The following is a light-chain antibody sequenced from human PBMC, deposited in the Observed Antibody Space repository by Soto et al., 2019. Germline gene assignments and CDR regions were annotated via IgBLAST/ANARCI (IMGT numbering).Light chain of an antibody. J-gene: IGLJ2*01. V-gene: IGLV4-69*01. CDR3: LLSYSGARYVV. CDR2: LNSDGSH. Sequence: QPVLTQSPSASASLGASVKVTCNLSSGHSSYAIAWHQQQPEKGPRYLLKLNSDGSHNKGDGIPDRFSGSSSGAEHYLTISSLQSEDEADYYCLLSYSGARYVVFGGGTKLTVL. CDR1: SGHSSYA.